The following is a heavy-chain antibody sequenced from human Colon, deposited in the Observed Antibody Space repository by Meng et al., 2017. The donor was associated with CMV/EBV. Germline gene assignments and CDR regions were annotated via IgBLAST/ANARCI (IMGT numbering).Heavy chain of an antibody. Sequence: ASVKVSCKASGYTFTSYGISWVQQAPGQGLEWMGWISAYNGNTNYAQKLQGRVTMTTDTSTSTAYMELRSLRSDDTAVYYCARGRPIIAEHYDILTGYYFDYWGQGTLVTVSS. V-gene: IGHV1-18*01. J-gene: IGHJ4*02. CDR3: ARGRPIIAEHYDILTGYYFDY. CDR2: ISAYNGNT. D-gene: IGHD3-9*01. CDR1: GYTFTSYG.